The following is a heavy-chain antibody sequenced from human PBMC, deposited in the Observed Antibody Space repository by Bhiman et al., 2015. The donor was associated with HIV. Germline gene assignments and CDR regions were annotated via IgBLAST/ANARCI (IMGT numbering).Heavy chain of an antibody. V-gene: IGHV3-30*18. CDR2: ISDDGSTV. J-gene: IGHJ4*02. CDR1: GFIFRNHG. CDR3: VKPKVKGRATVGFDY. D-gene: IGHD1-26*01. Sequence: QLQLVESGGGVVQPGRSLRLSCAASGFIFRNHGMHWVRQAPGKGLEWVAVISDDGSTVYYADSVKGRLTISRDNSKNTVYLQMNSLRSGDTAVYFCVKPKVKGRATVGFDYWGQGTLVTVSS.